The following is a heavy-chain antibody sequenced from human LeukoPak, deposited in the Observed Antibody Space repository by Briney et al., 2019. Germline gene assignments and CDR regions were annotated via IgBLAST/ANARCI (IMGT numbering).Heavy chain of an antibody. CDR3: AKGRAAGAVDWFDP. V-gene: IGHV3-23*01. CDR1: GFTFSDYC. Sequence: GGSLRLSCAASGFTFSDYCIMWVRQAPGKGLQWVSSITGSGGGTFYADSVKGRFTISRDNSKNTLYLQLNSLRVEDTAVYYCAKGRAAGAVDWFDPWGQGTLVTVSS. D-gene: IGHD6-13*01. CDR2: ITGSGGGT. J-gene: IGHJ5*02.